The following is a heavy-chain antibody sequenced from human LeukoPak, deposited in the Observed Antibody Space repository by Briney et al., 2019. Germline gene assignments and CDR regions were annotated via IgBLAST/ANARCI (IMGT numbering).Heavy chain of an antibody. CDR1: GFTFSSYA. CDR3: AKKGGDYVRAFDY. CDR2: ISGSGGST. J-gene: IGHJ4*02. D-gene: IGHD4-17*01. Sequence: GGSLRLPCAASGFTFSSYAMSWVRQAPGKGLEWVSAISGSGGSTYYADSVKGRFTISRDNSKNTLYLQMNSLRAEDTAVYYCAKKGGDYVRAFDYWGQGTLVTVSS. V-gene: IGHV3-23*01.